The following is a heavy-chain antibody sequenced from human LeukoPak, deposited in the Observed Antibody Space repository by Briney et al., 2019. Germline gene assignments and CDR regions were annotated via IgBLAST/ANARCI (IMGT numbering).Heavy chain of an antibody. J-gene: IGHJ4*02. CDR3: ARDTAIIPGMAASGLDY. CDR1: GYTFSSYY. Sequence: GASVKVSCKASGYTFSSYYMHWVRQAPGQGLEWVGIINPSGGSTSYAQQLQGRVTVTRDTPTSTVYMELSTLTSEDTAVYYSARDTAIIPGMAASGLDYWGQGTLVTVSS. V-gene: IGHV1-46*01. D-gene: IGHD6-25*01. CDR2: INPSGGST.